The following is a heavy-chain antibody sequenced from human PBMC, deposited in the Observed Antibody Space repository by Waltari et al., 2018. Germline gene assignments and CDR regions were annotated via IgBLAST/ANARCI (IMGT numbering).Heavy chain of an antibody. J-gene: IGHJ4*02. V-gene: IGHV3-74*01. CDR1: GFTCISYW. Sequence: EVQLVESGGGLVQPGGSLRLSCAASGFTCISYWINWVRQGPGEGLVWVSRINSDGSSTSYADSVKCRFTISRDNAKNTLYLQMNSLRAEDTAVYYCARYDYYDSSGLDYWGQGTLVTVSS. D-gene: IGHD3-22*01. CDR2: INSDGSST. CDR3: ARYDYYDSSGLDY.